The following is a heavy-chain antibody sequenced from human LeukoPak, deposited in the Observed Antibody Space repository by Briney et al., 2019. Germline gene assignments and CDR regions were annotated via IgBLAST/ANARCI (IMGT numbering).Heavy chain of an antibody. V-gene: IGHV4-39*07. CDR2: IYYSGST. D-gene: IGHD3-16*01. CDR1: GGSISSSSYY. Sequence: SETLSLTCSVSGGSISSSSYYWGWIRQPPGKGLEWIGSIYYSGSTYYNPSLKSRVIISVDTSKNQFSLKLSSVTAADAAVYYCARGIRQWGMAPRFDPWGQGTLVTVSS. J-gene: IGHJ5*02. CDR3: ARGIRQWGMAPRFDP.